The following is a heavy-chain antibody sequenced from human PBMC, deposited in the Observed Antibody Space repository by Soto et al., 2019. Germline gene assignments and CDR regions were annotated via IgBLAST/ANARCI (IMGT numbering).Heavy chain of an antibody. CDR2: MSGSGDST. Sequence: GRCLRLSCAAAGFTFNTYAISCVRQAPGKGLEWVSAMSGSGDSTFYADSVKGRFTISRDNSKNTLYLQMTTLRADDTAFYSCAKDNWGSYSGKRIMVTVCS. V-gene: IGHV3-23*01. D-gene: IGHD3-16*01. J-gene: IGHJ4*02. CDR1: GFTFNTYA. CDR3: AKDNWGSY.